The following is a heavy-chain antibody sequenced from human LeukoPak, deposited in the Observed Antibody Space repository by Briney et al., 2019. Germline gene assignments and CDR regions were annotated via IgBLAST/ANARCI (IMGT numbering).Heavy chain of an antibody. CDR3: AVWAFDYYGSGSYWPEPHDYYYYGMDV. V-gene: IGHV1-69*06. Sequence: GASVKVSCKASGYTFSGYYMHWVRQAPGQGLEWMGGIIPIFGTANYAQKFQGRVTITADKSTSTAYMELSSLRSEDTAVYYCAVWAFDYYGSGSYWPEPHDYYYYGMDVWGKGTTVTVSP. J-gene: IGHJ6*04. D-gene: IGHD3-10*01. CDR2: IIPIFGTA. CDR1: GYTFSGYY.